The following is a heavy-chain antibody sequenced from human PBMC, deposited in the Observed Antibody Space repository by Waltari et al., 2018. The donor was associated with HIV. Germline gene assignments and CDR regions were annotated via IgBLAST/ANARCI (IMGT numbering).Heavy chain of an antibody. CDR1: GGSFSGYY. Sequence: QVQLQQWGAGLLKPSETLSLTCAVYGGSFSGYYWSWIRQPPGKGLEWIGEINHSGSTNYNPSRKSRVTIAVDTSKNQFSLKLSSVTAADTAVYYCARSIVVVTARPQTSYYFDYWGQGTLVTVSS. CDR3: ARSIVVVTARPQTSYYFDY. CDR2: INHSGST. D-gene: IGHD2-21*02. V-gene: IGHV4-34*01. J-gene: IGHJ4*02.